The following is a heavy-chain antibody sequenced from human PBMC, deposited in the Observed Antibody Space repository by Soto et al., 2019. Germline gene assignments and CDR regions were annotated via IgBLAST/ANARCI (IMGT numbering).Heavy chain of an antibody. D-gene: IGHD6-6*01. CDR2: IYYSGST. J-gene: IGHJ4*02. CDR1: GGSISSGDYY. V-gene: IGHV4-30-4*01. CDR3: AREILVDDLYSSSSYFDY. Sequence: PSETLSLTCTVSGGSISSGDYYWSWIRQPPGKGLEWIGYIYYSGSTYYNPSLKSRVTISVDTSKNQFSLKLSSVTAADTAVYYCAREILVDDLYSSSSYFDYWGQGTLVTVSS.